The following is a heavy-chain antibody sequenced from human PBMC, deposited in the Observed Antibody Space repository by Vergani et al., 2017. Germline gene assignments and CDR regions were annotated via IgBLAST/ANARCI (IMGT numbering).Heavy chain of an antibody. J-gene: IGHJ3*02. CDR2: IYTSGST. Sequence: QVQLQESGPGLVKPSQTLSLTCTVSGGSISSGSYYWSWIRQPAGKGLEWIGRIYTSGSTNYNPSLKSRVTISVDTSKNQFSLKLSSVTAADTAVYYCARLKVVRGAFDIWGQGTMVTVSS. D-gene: IGHD2-15*01. CDR3: ARLKVVRGAFDI. CDR1: GGSISSGSYY. V-gene: IGHV4-61*02.